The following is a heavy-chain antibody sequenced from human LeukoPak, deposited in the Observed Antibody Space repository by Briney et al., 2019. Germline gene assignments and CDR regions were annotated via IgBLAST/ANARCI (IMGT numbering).Heavy chain of an antibody. CDR1: GGSISSYY. Sequence: SETLSLTCTVSGGSISSYYWSWIRQPAGKGLEWIGRIYTSGSTNYNPSLKSRVTISVDTSKNQFSLKLSSVTAADTAVYYCAGTRYSSGWTTHAFDIWGQGTMVTVSS. CDR3: AGTRYSSGWTTHAFDI. CDR2: IYTSGST. D-gene: IGHD6-19*01. V-gene: IGHV4-4*07. J-gene: IGHJ3*02.